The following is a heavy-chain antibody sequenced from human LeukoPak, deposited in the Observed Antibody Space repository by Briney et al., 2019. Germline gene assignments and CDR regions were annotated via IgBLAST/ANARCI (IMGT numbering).Heavy chain of an antibody. V-gene: IGHV1-69*06. CDR1: GYTFTSYA. Sequence: GASVKVSCKASGYTFTSYAISWVRQAPGQGLEWMGGIIPIFGTANYAQKFQGRVTITADKSTSTAYMELSSLRSEDTAVYYCASNKFTMVRGGVGLGPYDIWGQGTMVTVSS. CDR3: ASNKFTMVRGGVGLGPYDI. CDR2: IIPIFGTA. D-gene: IGHD3-10*01. J-gene: IGHJ3*02.